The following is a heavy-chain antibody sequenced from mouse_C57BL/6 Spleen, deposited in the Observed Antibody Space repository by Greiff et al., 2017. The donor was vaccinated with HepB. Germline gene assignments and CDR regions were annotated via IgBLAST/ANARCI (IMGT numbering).Heavy chain of an antibody. CDR2: ISDGGSYT. CDR1: GFTFSSYA. J-gene: IGHJ2*01. D-gene: IGHD2-13*01. V-gene: IGHV5-4*01. CDR3: ARDDGDLYYFDY. Sequence: EVQLVESGGGLVKPGGSLKLSCAASGFTFSSYAMSWVRQTPEKRLEWVATISDGGSYTYYTDNVKGRFTISRDNAKNNLYLQMSHLKSEDTAMYYCARDDGDLYYFDYWGQGTTLTVSS.